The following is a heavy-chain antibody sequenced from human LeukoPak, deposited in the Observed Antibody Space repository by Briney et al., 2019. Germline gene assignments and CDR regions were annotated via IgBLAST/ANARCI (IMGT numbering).Heavy chain of an antibody. CDR1: GFTFSTYA. V-gene: IGHV3-64D*09. J-gene: IGHJ4*02. Sequence: GGSLRLSCSASGFTFSTYAMHWVRQAPGKGLEYVSSISSNGGTTYYADSLKGRFTISRDNSKSTLYLQMSSLRVEDTAVYYCVKALYDFWTLDYWGQGTLVTVSS. CDR3: VKALYDFWTLDY. D-gene: IGHD3-3*01. CDR2: ISSNGGTT.